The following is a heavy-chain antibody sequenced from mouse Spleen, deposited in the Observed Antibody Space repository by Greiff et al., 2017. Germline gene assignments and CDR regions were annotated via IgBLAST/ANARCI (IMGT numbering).Heavy chain of an antibody. CDR2: INPSTGGT. J-gene: IGHJ3*01. Sequence: VQLKESGPELVKPGASVKISCKASGYSFTGYYMNWVKQSPEKSLEWIGEINPSTGGTTYNQKFKAKATLTVDKSSSTAYMQLSSLTSEDSAVYYCARGGVYDLAWFAYWGQGTLVTVSA. D-gene: IGHD2-4*01. CDR3: ARGGVYDLAWFAY. CDR1: GYSFTGYY. V-gene: IGHV1-42*01.